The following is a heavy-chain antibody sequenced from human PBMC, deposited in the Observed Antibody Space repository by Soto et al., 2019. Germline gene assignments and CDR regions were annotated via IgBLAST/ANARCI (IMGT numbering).Heavy chain of an antibody. Sequence: QVPLVQSGAEVKKPGASVKVSCKASGYTFTSYGISWVRQAPGQALEWRGWISAYSGNTNYAQKLQGRVTMTTDTSTRTAYMELRSLRSDDTAVYYCARDLEEIVVVPAARGDYWGQGTLVTFSS. V-gene: IGHV1-18*01. J-gene: IGHJ4*02. CDR2: ISAYSGNT. CDR1: GYTFTSYG. CDR3: ARDLEEIVVVPAARGDY. D-gene: IGHD2-2*01.